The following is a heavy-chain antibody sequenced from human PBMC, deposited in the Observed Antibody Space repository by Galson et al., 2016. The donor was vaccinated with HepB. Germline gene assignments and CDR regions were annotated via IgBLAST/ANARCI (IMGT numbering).Heavy chain of an antibody. CDR2: IAGSGAPT. CDR3: VRDNFADY. J-gene: IGHJ4*02. Sequence: SLRLSCAASGFTFNIYAMSWVRQAPGTGLEWVAAIAGSGAPTNYADSVKGRFTISRDNSKNTLSLQMNNLGVEDTALYFCVRDNFADYWGQGTLVTVS. D-gene: IGHD4-23*01. CDR1: GFTFNIYA. V-gene: IGHV3-23*01.